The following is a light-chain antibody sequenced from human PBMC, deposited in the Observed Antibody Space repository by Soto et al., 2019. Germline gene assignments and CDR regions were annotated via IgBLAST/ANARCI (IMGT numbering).Light chain of an antibody. Sequence: DIQMTQSPSSLSASVGDRVTITCRASQSISSYLNWYQQKPGKAPKLLIYAASSLQSGVPSRFSGSGSATDFTLTISSLQPEDFATYYCQQSYSSPLTFGGGTKVAI. CDR1: QSISSY. CDR3: QQSYSSPLT. J-gene: IGKJ4*01. CDR2: AAS. V-gene: IGKV1-39*01.